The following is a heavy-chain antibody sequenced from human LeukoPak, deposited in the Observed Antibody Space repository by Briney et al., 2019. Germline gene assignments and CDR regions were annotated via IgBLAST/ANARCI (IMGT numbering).Heavy chain of an antibody. V-gene: IGHV4-59*02. CDR1: GGSVSDYY. CDR2: FYHTWST. Sequence: SETLSLTWTISGGSVSDYYWSLIRQSPGKGLGWIGDFYHTWSTSYSPSLKSRVTISADTSHNQFSLKWSSVTAADTAVYYCASRKLGNDYWGQGTLVTVSS. J-gene: IGHJ4*02. D-gene: IGHD7-27*01. CDR3: ASRKLGNDY.